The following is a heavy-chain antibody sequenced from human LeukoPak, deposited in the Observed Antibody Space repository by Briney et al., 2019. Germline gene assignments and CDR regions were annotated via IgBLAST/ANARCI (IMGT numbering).Heavy chain of an antibody. CDR1: GGSISSDY. J-gene: IGHJ4*02. Sequence: PSETLSLTCTVSGGSISSDYWSWIRQPPGKGLEWIGYIYYTGSTHYNPSLKSRVTISLDTSKNQFSLKLSSVTAADTAVYYCAQIRPSTYYDSSGPFDYWGQGTLVTVSS. CDR2: IYYTGST. D-gene: IGHD3-22*01. CDR3: AQIRPSTYYDSSGPFDY. V-gene: IGHV4-59*08.